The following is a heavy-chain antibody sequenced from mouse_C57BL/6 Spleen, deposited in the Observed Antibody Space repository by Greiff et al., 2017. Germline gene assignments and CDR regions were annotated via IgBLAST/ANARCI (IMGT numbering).Heavy chain of an antibody. J-gene: IGHJ2*01. CDR1: GFTFSSYG. V-gene: IGHV5-6*01. CDR2: ISSGGSYT. CDR3: ARHIHFDY. Sequence: EVKLVESGGDLVKPGGSLKLSCAASGFTFSSYGMSWVRQTPDKRLEWVATISSGGSYTYYPDSVKGRFTISRDNAKNTLYLQMRSLKSEDTAMYYCARHIHFDYWGQGTTLTVSS.